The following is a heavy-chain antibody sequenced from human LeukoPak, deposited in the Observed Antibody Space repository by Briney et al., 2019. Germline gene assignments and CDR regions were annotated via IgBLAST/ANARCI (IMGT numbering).Heavy chain of an antibody. J-gene: IGHJ5*02. V-gene: IGHV1-18*01. CDR3: ARFCGGGSCRFDP. Sequence: ASVKVSCKASGHTFTSYGISWVRQAPGQGLEWMGWISAYNGNTNYAQKFQGRVTMTTDTSTTTAYMELRSLRSDDTAVYYCARFCGGGSCRFDPWGQGTLVTVSS. D-gene: IGHD2-15*01. CDR1: GHTFTSYG. CDR2: ISAYNGNT.